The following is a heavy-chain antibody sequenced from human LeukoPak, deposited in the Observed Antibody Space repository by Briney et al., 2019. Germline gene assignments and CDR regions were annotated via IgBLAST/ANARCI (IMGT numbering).Heavy chain of an antibody. CDR1: GGSFSGYY. CDR2: INHSGST. Sequence: MTSETLSLTCAVYGGSFSGYYWSWIRQPPGKGLEWIGEINHSGSTNYDPSLKSRVTISVDTSKNQFSLKLSSVTAADTAVYYCARLYGARDYWGQGTLVTVSS. V-gene: IGHV4-34*01. CDR3: ARLYGARDY. J-gene: IGHJ4*02. D-gene: IGHD4-17*01.